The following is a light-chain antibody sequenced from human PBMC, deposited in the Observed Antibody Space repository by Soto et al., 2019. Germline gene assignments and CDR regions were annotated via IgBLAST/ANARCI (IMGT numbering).Light chain of an antibody. Sequence: DIPMTQSPSTLSASVGDRVTITCRASQSISSWLAWYQQKPGKAPKLLIYDASSLESGVPSRFSGSGSGTEFTLTISSLQPDDFATYYCQQYNSYSQTFGQGTKVESK. J-gene: IGKJ1*01. CDR1: QSISSW. V-gene: IGKV1-5*01. CDR3: QQYNSYSQT. CDR2: DAS.